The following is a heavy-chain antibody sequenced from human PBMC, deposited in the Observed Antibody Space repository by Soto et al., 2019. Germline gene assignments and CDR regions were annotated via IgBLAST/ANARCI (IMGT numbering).Heavy chain of an antibody. CDR3: VRVYASNSFDI. V-gene: IGHV3-48*02. J-gene: IGHJ3*02. CDR2: ISNSGSII. Sequence: EVQLLESGGGLVQPGGSLRLSCAASGFTFSSYAMSWVRQAPGKGLEWVSYISNSGSIIHDADSVKGRFTISRDNAKNSLSLQMNSLRDEDTAVYYCVRVYASNSFDIWGQGTVVTVSS. D-gene: IGHD2-2*01. CDR1: GFTFSSYA.